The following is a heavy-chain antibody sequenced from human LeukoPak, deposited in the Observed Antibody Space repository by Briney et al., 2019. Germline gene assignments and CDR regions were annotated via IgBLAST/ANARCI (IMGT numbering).Heavy chain of an antibody. CDR3: GRLARNAWYAVDY. J-gene: IGHJ4*02. Sequence: PGGSLRLSCAASDFTFSFYWVTWARQPPGEGLEWVANILPDGSEKYYLDSVKGRFTISRDNPTNSLYLQINSLRAEDTALYYCGRLARNAWYAVDYWGQGTLVTVSS. CDR1: DFTFSFYW. D-gene: IGHD6-19*01. CDR2: ILPDGSEK. V-gene: IGHV3-7*01.